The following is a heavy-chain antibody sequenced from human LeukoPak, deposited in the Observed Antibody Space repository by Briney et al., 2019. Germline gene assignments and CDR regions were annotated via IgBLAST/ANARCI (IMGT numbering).Heavy chain of an antibody. CDR2: ISAYNGNT. V-gene: IGHV1-18*01. Sequence: GASVKVSCKASGYTFASYGVTWVRQAPGQGLEWMGWISAYNGNTNYAQKLQGRVTMTTDTSTSTAYMELRSLRSDDTAVYYCVRPLYYYDSSGNYYGMDVWGQGTTVTVSS. CDR1: GYTFASYG. CDR3: VRPLYYYDSSGNYYGMDV. J-gene: IGHJ6*02. D-gene: IGHD3-22*01.